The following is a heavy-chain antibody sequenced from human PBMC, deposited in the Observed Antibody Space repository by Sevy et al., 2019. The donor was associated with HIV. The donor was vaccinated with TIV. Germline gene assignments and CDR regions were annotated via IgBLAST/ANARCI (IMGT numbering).Heavy chain of an antibody. D-gene: IGHD3-16*01. CDR2: ISSSSSTI. CDR1: GFTFSSYS. CDR3: ARGGLWGSYNNYFDY. Sequence: GGSLRLSCAASGFTFSSYSMNWVRQAPGKGLEWVSYISSSSSTIYYADSVKGRFTISRDNAKNSLYLQMNSLRDEDTAVYYCARGGLWGSYNNYFDYWGQGTLVTVSS. J-gene: IGHJ4*02. V-gene: IGHV3-48*02.